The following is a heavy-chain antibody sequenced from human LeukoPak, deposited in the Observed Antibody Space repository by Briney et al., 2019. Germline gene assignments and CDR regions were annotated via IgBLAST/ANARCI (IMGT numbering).Heavy chain of an antibody. V-gene: IGHV4-38-2*02. Sequence: ASETLSLTCTVSGFSISSGYYWGWIRQPPGKGLEWIGSINHSGSTYYNPSLKSRVSISVDTSKNQLSLRLRSVTAADTAVYYCAREHDGSGSSTMTYFYNYYMDVWGKGTTVTVSS. CDR3: AREHDGSGSSTMTYFYNYYMDV. CDR2: INHSGST. CDR1: GFSISSGYY. J-gene: IGHJ6*03. D-gene: IGHD3-10*01.